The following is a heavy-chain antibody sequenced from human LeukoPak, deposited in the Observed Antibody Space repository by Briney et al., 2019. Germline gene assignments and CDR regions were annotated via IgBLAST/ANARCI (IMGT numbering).Heavy chain of an antibody. CDR1: GFTFSDYY. CDR2: ISSSGSTI. D-gene: IGHD6-13*01. CDR3: ARGRLAAAGFTYYYYYYGMDV. Sequence: GGSLRLSCAASGFTFSDYYMSWIRQAPGKGLEWVSYISSSGSTIYYADSVKGRFTISRDNAKNSLYLQMNSLRAEDTAVYYCARGRLAAAGFTYYYYYYGMDVWGQGTTVTVSS. J-gene: IGHJ6*02. V-gene: IGHV3-11*04.